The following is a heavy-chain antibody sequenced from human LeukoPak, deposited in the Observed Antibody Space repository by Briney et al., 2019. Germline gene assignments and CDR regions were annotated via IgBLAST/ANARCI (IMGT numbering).Heavy chain of an antibody. CDR3: ARDFREEGRILWFGESYYYYYYMDV. Sequence: PGGSLRLSCAASGFTFSSYEMNWVRQAPGKGLEWVSYISSSGSTIYYADSVKGRFTISRDNAKNSLYLQMNSLRAEDTAVYYCARDFREEGRILWFGESYYYYYYMDVWGKGTTVTISS. V-gene: IGHV3-48*03. CDR1: GFTFSSYE. J-gene: IGHJ6*03. CDR2: ISSSGSTI. D-gene: IGHD3-10*01.